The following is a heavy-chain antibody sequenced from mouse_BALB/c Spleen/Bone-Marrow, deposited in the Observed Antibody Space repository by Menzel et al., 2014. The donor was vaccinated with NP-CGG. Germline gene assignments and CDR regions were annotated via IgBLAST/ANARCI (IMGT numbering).Heavy chain of an antibody. CDR2: IDPANGNT. Sequence: VQLQQSGAELVKPGASVKLSRTASGFNIKDTYMHWVKQRPEQGLEWIGRIDPANGNTKYDPKFQGKATITADTSSNTAYLQLSSLTSEDTAVYYCALYYNFDVGYLGQGTTLTFSS. CDR1: GFNIKDTY. CDR3: ALYYNFDVGY. V-gene: IGHV14-3*02. J-gene: IGHJ2*01. D-gene: IGHD2-4*01.